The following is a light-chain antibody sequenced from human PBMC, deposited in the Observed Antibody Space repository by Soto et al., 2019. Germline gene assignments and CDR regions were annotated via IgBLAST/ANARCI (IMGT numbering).Light chain of an antibody. V-gene: IGKV1-5*03. CDR2: KAS. Sequence: DIQMTQSPSTLSASIGDRVTITCRAGRNIGSWLAWYQQKAGKAPNLLIYKASTLETGVPSRFSGSASGTEFTLTISSLQPDDFATYYCQQHANYPITFGGGTKVEI. J-gene: IGKJ4*01. CDR1: RNIGSW. CDR3: QQHANYPIT.